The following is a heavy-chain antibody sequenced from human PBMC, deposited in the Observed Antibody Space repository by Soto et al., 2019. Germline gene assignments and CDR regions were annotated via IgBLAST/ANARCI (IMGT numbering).Heavy chain of an antibody. Sequence: QVQLVESGGGVVQPGRSLRLSCAASGFTFSSYGMHWVRQAPGKGLEWVAVISYDGSNKYYADSVKGRFTISRDNSKNTLYLQMNSLRAEDTAVYYCAKTARIMITFGGVIADYWGQGTLVTVSS. CDR2: ISYDGSNK. J-gene: IGHJ4*02. V-gene: IGHV3-30*18. CDR3: AKTARIMITFGGVIADY. CDR1: GFTFSSYG. D-gene: IGHD3-16*02.